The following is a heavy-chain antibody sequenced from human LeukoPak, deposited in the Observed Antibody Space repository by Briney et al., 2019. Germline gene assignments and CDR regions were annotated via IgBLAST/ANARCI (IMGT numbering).Heavy chain of an antibody. J-gene: IGHJ4*02. CDR1: GFTFSSYA. D-gene: IGHD2-15*01. V-gene: IGHV3-23*01. Sequence: GGSLRLSCAASGFTFSSYAMSWVRQAPGKGLEWVSAISGSGGSTYYADSVKGRFTISRDNSQNTLYLQMNSLRAEDTAVYYCAKDHCSGGSCYFDYWGQGTLVTVSS. CDR2: ISGSGGST. CDR3: AKDHCSGGSCYFDY.